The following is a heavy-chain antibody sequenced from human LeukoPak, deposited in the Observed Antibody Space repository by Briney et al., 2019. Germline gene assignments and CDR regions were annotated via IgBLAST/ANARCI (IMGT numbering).Heavy chain of an antibody. CDR3: AKDLSYDSSGYPAL. V-gene: IGHV3-30*04. CDR2: ISYDGSNK. Sequence: PGGSLRLSCAASGFTFSSYAMHWVRQAPGKGLEWVAVISYDGSNKYYADSVKGRFTISRDNSKNTLYLQMNSLRAEDTAVYYCAKDLSYDSSGYPALWGQGTLVTVSS. D-gene: IGHD3-22*01. CDR1: GFTFSSYA. J-gene: IGHJ4*02.